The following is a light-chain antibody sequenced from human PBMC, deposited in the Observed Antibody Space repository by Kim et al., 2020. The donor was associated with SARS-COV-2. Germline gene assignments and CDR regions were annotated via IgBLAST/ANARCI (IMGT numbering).Light chain of an antibody. CDR2: DVT. J-gene: IGLJ3*02. V-gene: IGLV2-14*04. CDR3: SSYTSIDSWV. Sequence: GQALTTSSCVTRHYVGRYNFCSCFQQHPAKAPNVMISDVTKRPSGVSSFFSGSKSGNTASLTISGLQAEDEAEYYCSSYTSIDSWVFGGGTKVTVL. CDR1: RHYVGRYNF.